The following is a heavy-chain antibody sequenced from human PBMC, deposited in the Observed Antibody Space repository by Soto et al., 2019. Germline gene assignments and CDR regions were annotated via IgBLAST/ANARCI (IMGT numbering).Heavy chain of an antibody. Sequence: GGSLRLSCAASGFTFSSYGMHWVRQAPGKGLEWVAVISYDGSNKYYADSVKGRFTISRDNSKNTLYLQMNSLRAEDTAVYYCAKEEGRGYGSGRVPKRYYYYGMDVWGQGTTVTVSS. CDR2: ISYDGSNK. D-gene: IGHD3-10*01. V-gene: IGHV3-30*18. CDR1: GFTFSSYG. CDR3: AKEEGRGYGSGRVPKRYYYYGMDV. J-gene: IGHJ6*02.